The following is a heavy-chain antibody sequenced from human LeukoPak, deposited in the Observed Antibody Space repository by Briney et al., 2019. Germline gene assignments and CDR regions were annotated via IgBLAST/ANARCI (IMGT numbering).Heavy chain of an antibody. D-gene: IGHD4-17*01. CDR3: ARGRPPHDYGTLFDY. V-gene: IGHV4-59*11. Sequence: SETLSLTCTVSGGAITGHYWSWIRQPPGKGLEWIGYIYYSGSTNYNPSLKSRVTMSVDTSKKQFSLKLSSVTAADTAVYYCARGRPPHDYGTLFDYWGQGTLVTVSS. CDR2: IYYSGST. CDR1: GGAITGHY. J-gene: IGHJ4*02.